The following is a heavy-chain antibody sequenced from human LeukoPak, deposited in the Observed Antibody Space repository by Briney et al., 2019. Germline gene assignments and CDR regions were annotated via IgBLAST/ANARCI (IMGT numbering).Heavy chain of an antibody. V-gene: IGHV3-74*01. CDR3: ARDYDSSGYYSFQH. D-gene: IGHD3-22*01. CDR1: GFTFSNYA. Sequence: GGSLRLSCAASGFTFSNYAMNWVRQAPGRGLVCVSRINGDGSSIRYADSMKGRFTNSRDNAKNTLYLQMNSLRAEDTAVYYCARDYDSSGYYSFQHWGQGTLVTVSS. J-gene: IGHJ1*01. CDR2: INGDGSSI.